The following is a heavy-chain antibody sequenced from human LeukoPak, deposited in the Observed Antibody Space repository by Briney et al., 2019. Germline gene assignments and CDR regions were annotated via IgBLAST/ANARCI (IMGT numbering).Heavy chain of an antibody. Sequence: ASVKFSCKASGYTFTSYGISWVRQAPGQGLEWMGWISAYNGNTHYAQKLQGRVTMTTDTSTSTAYMELRSLRSDDTAVYYCARDWDSSSWYRGSYYYYGMDVWGQGTTVTVSS. V-gene: IGHV1-18*01. D-gene: IGHD6-13*01. CDR3: ARDWDSSSWYRGSYYYYGMDV. J-gene: IGHJ6*02. CDR1: GYTFTSYG. CDR2: ISAYNGNT.